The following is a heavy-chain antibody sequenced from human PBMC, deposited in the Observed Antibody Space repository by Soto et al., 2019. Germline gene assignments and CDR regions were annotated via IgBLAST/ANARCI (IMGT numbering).Heavy chain of an antibody. J-gene: IGHJ5*02. D-gene: IGHD3-9*01. V-gene: IGHV4-4*02. CDR2: IHHSGSF. CDR1: GGSITSNW. Sequence: QVQLQESGPGLVNPSGTLSLTCAVSGGSITSNWWSWVRQPPGKGLEWIGEIHHSGSFNYNPSLRSRVTISIAKSKNQLSLKLTSVTAADTAVHYCVSNDWYRFEPWGQGTLVTVSS. CDR3: VSNDWYRFEP.